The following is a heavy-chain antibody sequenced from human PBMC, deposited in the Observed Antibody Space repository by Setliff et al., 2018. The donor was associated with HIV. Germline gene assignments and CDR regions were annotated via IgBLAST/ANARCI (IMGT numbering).Heavy chain of an antibody. D-gene: IGHD5-18*01. J-gene: IGHJ6*02. Sequence: SVKVSCKASGGTFSSYAISWVRQAPGQGLEWMGGIIPIFGTANYAQKFQGRVTITTDESTSTAYMELSSLRSEDTAVYYCADSTYYYSYGMDVWGQGTTVTVSS. CDR3: ADSTYYYSYGMDV. CDR2: IIPIFGTA. CDR1: GGTFSSYA. V-gene: IGHV1-69*05.